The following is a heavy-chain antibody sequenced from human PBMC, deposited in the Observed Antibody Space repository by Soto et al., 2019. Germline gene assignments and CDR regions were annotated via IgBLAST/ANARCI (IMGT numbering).Heavy chain of an antibody. D-gene: IGHD2-21*02. J-gene: IGHJ5*02. Sequence: QVQLQESGPGLVKPSQTLSLTCTVSGGSISSGDYYWSWVRQHPGKGLEWIGYRSYSGSTYYNPSLRTRVTKVVDTSRSQFSLRLSSVTAAETAVYYCAREGGLAYCGGDCSYNWFDPWGQGTLVTVSS. CDR2: RSYSGST. CDR3: AREGGLAYCGGDCSYNWFDP. V-gene: IGHV4-31*03. CDR1: GGSISSGDYY.